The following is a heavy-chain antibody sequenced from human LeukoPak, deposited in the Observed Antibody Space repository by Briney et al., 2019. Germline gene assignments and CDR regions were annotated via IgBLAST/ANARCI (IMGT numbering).Heavy chain of an antibody. D-gene: IGHD6-19*01. CDR1: GGTFSSYA. J-gene: IGHJ4*02. CDR3: AREECSGWYVFDY. V-gene: IGHV1-69*06. CDR2: IIPIFGTA. Sequence: ASVKVSCKASGGTFSSYAISWVRQAPGQGLEWMGGIIPIFGTANYAQKFQGRVTITADKSTSTAYMELSSLRSEDTAVCYCAREECSGWYVFDYWGQGTLVTVSS.